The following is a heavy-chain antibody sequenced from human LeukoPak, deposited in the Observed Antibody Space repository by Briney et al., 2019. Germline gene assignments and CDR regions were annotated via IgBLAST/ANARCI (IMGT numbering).Heavy chain of an antibody. CDR3: AREELELSLRWFDP. CDR1: GFTFSSYS. V-gene: IGHV3-48*01. Sequence: GGSLRLSCAASGFTFSSYSMNWVRQAPGKGLEWVSYISSSSSTIYYADSVKGRFTISRDNAKNSLYLQMNGLRAEDTAVYYCAREELELSLRWFDPWGQGTLVTVSS. D-gene: IGHD1-7*01. CDR2: ISSSSSTI. J-gene: IGHJ5*02.